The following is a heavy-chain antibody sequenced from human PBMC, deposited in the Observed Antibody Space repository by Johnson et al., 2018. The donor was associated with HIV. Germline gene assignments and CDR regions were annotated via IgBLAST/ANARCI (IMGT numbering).Heavy chain of an antibody. J-gene: IGHJ3*02. CDR1: GFTFSTYA. D-gene: IGHD2/OR15-2a*01. Sequence: QVHLVESGGGVVQPGRSLRLSCAASGFTFSTYAMHWVRQAPGKGLEWVAIIFYDGSYKYYADSVKGRFTISRDNSKNTLYLHMNSLRAEDTAVYSCARNSRNDAFDIWGQGTMVTVSS. CDR3: ARNSRNDAFDI. V-gene: IGHV3-30*04. CDR2: IFYDGSYK.